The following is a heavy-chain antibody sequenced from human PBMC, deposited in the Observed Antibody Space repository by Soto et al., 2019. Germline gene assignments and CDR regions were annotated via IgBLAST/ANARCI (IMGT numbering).Heavy chain of an antibody. CDR2: IFSNDEK. Sequence: SGPTLVNPTETLTLTCTVSGFSPSNARMGVSWIRQPPGKALEWLAHIFSNDEKSYSTSLKSRLTISKDTSKSQVVLTMTNMDPVDTATYYCARLGYCSGGSCYSGWFDPWGQGTLVTVSS. J-gene: IGHJ5*02. V-gene: IGHV2-26*01. CDR1: GFSPSNARMG. D-gene: IGHD2-15*01. CDR3: ARLGYCSGGSCYSGWFDP.